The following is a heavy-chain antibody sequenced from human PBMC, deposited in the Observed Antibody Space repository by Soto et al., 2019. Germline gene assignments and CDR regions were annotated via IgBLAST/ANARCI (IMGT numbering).Heavy chain of an antibody. J-gene: IGHJ5*02. Sequence: SETLSLTCSVSGGSVDSVNHYWSWIRQPPGKGLEWIGYIYNGGHTFYNPSLKSRVKILVDKSRNHFSLRLSSVTAADTAVDFCATSAHSSLSINWFDPWDQGALVTVSS. CDR2: IYNGGHT. CDR3: ATSAHSSLSINWFDP. D-gene: IGHD6-6*01. V-gene: IGHV4-30-4*01. CDR1: GGSVDSVNHY.